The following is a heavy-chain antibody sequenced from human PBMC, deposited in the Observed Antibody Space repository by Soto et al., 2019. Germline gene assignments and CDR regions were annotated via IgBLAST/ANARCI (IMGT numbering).Heavy chain of an antibody. Sequence: PGGSLRLSCAASGFLISANAMSWVRQAPGGGLEWVSTISGGAGVSFYTDSVKGRFTISRDNSRKTLHLQMDSLRVEDAAVYFCVRRAITATTKWGAFDVWGQGTAVTVAS. D-gene: IGHD1-20*01. J-gene: IGHJ3*01. CDR3: VRRAITATTKWGAFDV. V-gene: IGHV3-23*01. CDR1: GFLISANA. CDR2: ISGGAGVS.